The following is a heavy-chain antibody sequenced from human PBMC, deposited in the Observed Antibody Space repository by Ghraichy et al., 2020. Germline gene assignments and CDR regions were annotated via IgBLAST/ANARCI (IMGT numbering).Heavy chain of an antibody. CDR3: ARDPLTADY. D-gene: IGHD7-27*01. CDR2: INPNSGGT. CDR1: GYSFTGYY. J-gene: IGHJ4*02. V-gene: IGHV1-2*02. Sequence: ASVKVSCKASGYSFTGYYMHWVRQAPGQGLEGMGWINPNSGGTNYAQKFHGRVTMTRDTSISTAYMALSRLRSDDTAIYYCARDPLTADYWGQGTLVTVSS.